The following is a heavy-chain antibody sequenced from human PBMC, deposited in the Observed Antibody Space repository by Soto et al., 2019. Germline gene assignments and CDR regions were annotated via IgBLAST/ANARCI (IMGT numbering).Heavy chain of an antibody. D-gene: IGHD1-26*01. V-gene: IGHV3-23*01. CDR3: ARPEFGTYSPSDC. Sequence: GGSLRLSCAGSGFSFSAYAMNWVRQAPGKGLEWVSGISESSGSTYYADSVKGRFTVSRDNSKNKLYLQMNSLRAEDTAVYYCARPEFGTYSPSDCWGHGTLVTVSS. CDR2: ISESSGST. CDR1: GFSFSAYA. J-gene: IGHJ4*01.